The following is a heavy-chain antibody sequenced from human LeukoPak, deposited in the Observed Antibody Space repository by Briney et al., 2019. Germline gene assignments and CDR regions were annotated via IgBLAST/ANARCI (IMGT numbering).Heavy chain of an antibody. J-gene: IGHJ4*02. D-gene: IGHD3-3*01. CDR2: ISGEGDST. V-gene: IGHV3-23*01. CDR3: AKEGTETIFSRYYFDY. Sequence: PGGSLRLSCAASGFTFNNYAMSWVREAPGRGREWVSGISGEGDSTYYADSVKGRFTISRDNSKNTLYLLMNSLRADDTAVCYCAKEGTETIFSRYYFDYWGQGTLVTVSS. CDR1: GFTFNNYA.